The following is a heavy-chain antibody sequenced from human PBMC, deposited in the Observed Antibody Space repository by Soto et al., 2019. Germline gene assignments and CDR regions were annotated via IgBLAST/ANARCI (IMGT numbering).Heavy chain of an antibody. CDR1: GFTFSSYA. Sequence: GGSLRLSCAASGFTFSSYAMSWVRQAPGKGLEWVSAISGSGGSTYYADSVKGRFTISRDNSKNTLYLQMNSLRAEDTAVYYCAKLHLGGKTGTTDFWFPVYYFDYWGQGTLVTVSS. CDR2: ISGSGGST. D-gene: IGHD1-1*01. V-gene: IGHV3-23*01. J-gene: IGHJ4*02. CDR3: AKLHLGGKTGTTDFWFPVYYFDY.